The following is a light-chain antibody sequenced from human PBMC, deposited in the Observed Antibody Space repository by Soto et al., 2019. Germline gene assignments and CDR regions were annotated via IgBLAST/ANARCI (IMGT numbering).Light chain of an antibody. J-gene: IGKJ1*01. CDR3: QQYYSTPT. CDR2: WAS. CDR1: QSVLYSSNNKNY. Sequence: DRVGTQSRSSLAVSLGERATINCKSSQSVLYSSNNKNYLAWYQQKPGQPPKLLIYWASTRESGVPDRFSGSGSGTDFTLTISSVQAEHEAGYSSQQYYSTPTFGQGTKVDI. V-gene: IGKV4-1*01.